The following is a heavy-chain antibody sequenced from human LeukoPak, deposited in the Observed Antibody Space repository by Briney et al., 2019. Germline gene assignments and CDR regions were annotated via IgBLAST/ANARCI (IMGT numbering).Heavy chain of an antibody. J-gene: IGHJ4*02. CDR2: INQDGSQK. CDR1: GFTFSTYW. CDR3: ARLKDDVTKLDY. Sequence: GGSLRLSCAASGFTFSTYWMSWVRQAPGKGLEWVASINQDGSQKRYVDSVQGRFTISRDNTKNLLFLQMNSLRAEDTAVYYCARLKDDVTKLDYWGQGTLVTVSS. D-gene: IGHD2-8*01. V-gene: IGHV3-7*01.